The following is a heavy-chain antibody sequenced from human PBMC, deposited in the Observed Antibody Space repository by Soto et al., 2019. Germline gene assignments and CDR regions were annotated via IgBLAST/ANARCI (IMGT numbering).Heavy chain of an antibody. D-gene: IGHD3-10*01. V-gene: IGHV1-2*04. J-gene: IGHJ6*02. Sequence: ASVKVSCKASGGTFSSYAISWVRQAPGQGLEWMGWINPNSGGTNYAQKFQGWVTMTRDTSISTAYMELSRLRSDDTAVYYCARDRWSPYYYGSGSYLDRDYYGMDVWGQGTTVTVSS. CDR3: ARDRWSPYYYGSGSYLDRDYYGMDV. CDR2: INPNSGGT. CDR1: GGTFSSYA.